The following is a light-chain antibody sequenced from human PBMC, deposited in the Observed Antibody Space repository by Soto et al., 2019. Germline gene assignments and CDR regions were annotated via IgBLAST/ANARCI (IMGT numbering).Light chain of an antibody. CDR1: SSDIGAYNF. CDR3: SAYAGSSAVV. Sequence: QSALTQPASVSGSPRQSITISCTGTSSDIGAYNFISWYQQHPGKAPKLLIYDVSFRPSGISDRFSGSKSGSTASLTISGLQSEDEAEFYCSAYAGSSAVVFGGGTKLTVL. CDR2: DVS. J-gene: IGLJ2*01. V-gene: IGLV2-14*03.